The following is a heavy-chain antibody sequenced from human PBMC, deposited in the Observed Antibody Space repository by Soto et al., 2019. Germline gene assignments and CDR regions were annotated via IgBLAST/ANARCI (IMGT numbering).Heavy chain of an antibody. CDR3: ARVPSRITIFGVVTGNGMDV. J-gene: IGHJ6*02. D-gene: IGHD3-3*01. CDR1: GGTFSSYA. V-gene: IGHV1-69*01. Sequence: QVQLVQSGAEVKKPGSSVKVSCKASGGTFSSYAISWVRQAPGQGLEWMGGIIPIFGTANYAQKFQGRVRITADESTSTAYMELSSLRSEDTAVYYCARVPSRITIFGVVTGNGMDVWGQGTTVTVSS. CDR2: IIPIFGTA.